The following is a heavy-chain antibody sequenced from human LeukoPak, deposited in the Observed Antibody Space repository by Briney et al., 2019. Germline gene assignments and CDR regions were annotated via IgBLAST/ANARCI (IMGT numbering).Heavy chain of an antibody. CDR3: ARGVHKEERYYYYYMDV. V-gene: IGHV4-61*02. CDR1: GGSISSGSYY. J-gene: IGHJ6*03. Sequence: SQTLSLTCTVSGGSISSGSYYWSWIRQPAGKGLEWIGRIYTSGSTNYNPSLKSRVTMSVDTSKNQFSLKLSSVTAADTAVYYCARGVHKEERYYYYYMDVWGKGTTVTISS. CDR2: IYTSGST.